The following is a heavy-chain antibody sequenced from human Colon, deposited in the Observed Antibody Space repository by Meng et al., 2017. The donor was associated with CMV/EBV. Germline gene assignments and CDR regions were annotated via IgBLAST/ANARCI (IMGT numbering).Heavy chain of an antibody. CDR1: GDTVSSTTVG. V-gene: IGHV6-1*01. CDR2: IYYRSRWLD. Sequence: QTRSLTGDISGDTVSSTTVGWNWIRQSPLRGLEWLGRIYYRSRWLDDYAQSVKSRISINVDTSKNQFSLQLDSVTPDDTAVYYCARRHTSGWYYFDSWGQGTLVTVSS. J-gene: IGHJ4*02. D-gene: IGHD6-19*01. CDR3: ARRHTSGWYYFDS.